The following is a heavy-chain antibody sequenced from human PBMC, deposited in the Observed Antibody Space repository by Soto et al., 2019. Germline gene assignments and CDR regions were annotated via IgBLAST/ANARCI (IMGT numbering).Heavy chain of an antibody. D-gene: IGHD3-22*01. Sequence: GSLRLSCVASGFSVSTNYMSWVRQAPGKRPEWVSGIYSGDTTYYADSVKGRFTISKDNSKNTLYLQMDSLRVEDTAVYYCARPKSSGYIYYWGQGTLVTVSS. J-gene: IGHJ4*02. CDR1: GFSVSTNY. CDR3: ARPKSSGYIYY. V-gene: IGHV3-53*01. CDR2: IYSGDTT.